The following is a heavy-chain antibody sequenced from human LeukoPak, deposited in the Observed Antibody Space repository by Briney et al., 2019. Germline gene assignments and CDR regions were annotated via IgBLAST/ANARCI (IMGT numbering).Heavy chain of an antibody. CDR1: GGSISSSSYY. J-gene: IGHJ4*02. V-gene: IGHV4-39*07. CDR2: IYYSGST. CDR3: ARGTTTTVTTFDY. D-gene: IGHD4-17*01. Sequence: SETLSLTCTVSGGSISSSSYYRGWIRQPPGKGLEWIGSIYYSGSTYYNPSLKSRVTISVDTSKNQFSLKLSSVTAADTAVYYCARGTTTTVTTFDYWGQGTLVTVSS.